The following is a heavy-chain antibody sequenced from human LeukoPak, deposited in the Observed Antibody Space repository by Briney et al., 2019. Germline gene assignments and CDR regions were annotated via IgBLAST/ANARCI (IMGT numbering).Heavy chain of an antibody. D-gene: IGHD4-17*01. Sequence: SETLSLTCTVSGGSISSGSYYWSRIRQPAGKGLEWIGRIYTSGSTNYNPSLKSRVTISVDTSKNQFSLKLSSVTAADTAVYYCARDYADYYYGMDVWGQGTTVTVSS. CDR3: ARDYADYYYGMDV. V-gene: IGHV4-61*02. J-gene: IGHJ6*02. CDR1: GGSISSGSYY. CDR2: IYTSGST.